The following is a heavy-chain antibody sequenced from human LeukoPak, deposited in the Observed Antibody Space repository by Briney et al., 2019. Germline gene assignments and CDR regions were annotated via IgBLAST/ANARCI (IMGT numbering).Heavy chain of an antibody. Sequence: PGGSLRLSCSASGFTFSGYAMHWVRQAPGKGLEYVSAISSNGGSTYYADSVKGRFTISRDNSKNTLYLQMSSLRAEDTAVYYCVKVRDFWSGYSGWGQGTLVTVSS. D-gene: IGHD3-3*01. CDR1: GFTFSGYA. J-gene: IGHJ4*02. V-gene: IGHV3-64D*06. CDR2: ISSNGGST. CDR3: VKVRDFWSGYSG.